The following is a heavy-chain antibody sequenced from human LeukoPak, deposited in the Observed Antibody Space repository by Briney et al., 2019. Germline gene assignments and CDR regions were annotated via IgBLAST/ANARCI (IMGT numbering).Heavy chain of an antibody. CDR3: ASVKDGYYYDSSGYHYVY. CDR1: GFTFSSYS. CDR2: ISSSSSYI. V-gene: IGHV3-21*01. J-gene: IGHJ4*02. D-gene: IGHD3-22*01. Sequence: GGSLRLSCAASGFTFSSYSMNWVRQAPGKGLEWVSSISSSSSYIYYADSVKGRFTISRDNAKNSLYPQMNSLRAEDTAVYYCASVKDGYYYDSSGYHYVYWGQGTLVTVSS.